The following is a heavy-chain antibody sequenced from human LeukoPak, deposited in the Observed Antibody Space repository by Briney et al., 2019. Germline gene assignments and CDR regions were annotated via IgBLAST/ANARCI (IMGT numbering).Heavy chain of an antibody. Sequence: GASVNVSCKASGYTFTSYAMHWVRQAPGQRLEWMGWINAGNGNTKYSQKFQGRVTITRDTSASTAYMELSSLRSEDTAVYYCAKLGLQNAFDIWGQGTMVTVSS. CDR3: AKLGLQNAFDI. J-gene: IGHJ3*02. D-gene: IGHD5-24*01. CDR2: INAGNGNT. CDR1: GYTFTSYA. V-gene: IGHV1-3*01.